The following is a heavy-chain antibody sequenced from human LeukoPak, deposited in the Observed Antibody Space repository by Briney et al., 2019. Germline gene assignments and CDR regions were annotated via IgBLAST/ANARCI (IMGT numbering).Heavy chain of an antibody. CDR2: IYYSGST. D-gene: IGHD4-17*01. Sequence: PSETLSLICTVSGGSISSGGYYWSWIRQHPGKGLEWIGYIYYSGSTYYNPSLKSRVTISVDTSKNQFSLKLSSVTAADTAVYYCARGLGDYVSFWGQGTLVTVSS. V-gene: IGHV4-31*03. CDR3: ARGLGDYVSF. CDR1: GGSISSGGYY. J-gene: IGHJ4*02.